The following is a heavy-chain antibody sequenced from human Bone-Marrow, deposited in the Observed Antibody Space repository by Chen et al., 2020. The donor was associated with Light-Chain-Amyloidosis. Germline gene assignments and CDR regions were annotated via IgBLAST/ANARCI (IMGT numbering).Heavy chain of an antibody. CDR2: ITSVGSKT. V-gene: IGHV3-30*18. D-gene: IGHD4-17*01. CDR3: AKGAGDFFTDFDN. J-gene: IGHJ4*02. CDR1: GFTFSAFG. Sequence: QVQLVASGGGVVQPGRSLRLSCVASGFTFSAFGMHWVRQTPGKGLGWVAVITSVGSKTYYADSVRGRFSISGENARNTVELQMDGLRSEDTSLYFCAKGAGDFFTDFDNWGQGTLVTVSS.